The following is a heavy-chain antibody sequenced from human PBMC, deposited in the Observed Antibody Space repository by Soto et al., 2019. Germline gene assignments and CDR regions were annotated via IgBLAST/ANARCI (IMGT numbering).Heavy chain of an antibody. V-gene: IGHV1-46*01. CDR3: ARDGTFDI. J-gene: IGHJ4*02. CDR1: GYTFTRYF. D-gene: IGHD1-7*01. CDR2: INPAGGTT. Sequence: ASVKVSCKASGYTFTRYFVQWIRQGPGQDLEWVGLINPAGGTTSYAQKFQGRVTMTRDTSTRTVFMEMSSLRSDDTAVYFCARDGTFDIWGQGTLVTVLL.